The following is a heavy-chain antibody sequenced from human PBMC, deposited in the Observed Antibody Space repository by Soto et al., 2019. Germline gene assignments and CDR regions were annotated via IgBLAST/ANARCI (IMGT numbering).Heavy chain of an antibody. Sequence: SETRSLTCTVSGGSISSSPYYWGWVRQPPGTGLEYIASIFYSGSTYYNPSLKSRVTISVDMSKNQFSLKLSSVTAADTAVYYCARTAHCTSTSCYSGWFDPWGQGTLVTVSS. D-gene: IGHD2-2*01. CDR2: IFYSGST. J-gene: IGHJ5*02. CDR1: GGSISSSPYY. V-gene: IGHV4-39*01. CDR3: ARTAHCTSTSCYSGWFDP.